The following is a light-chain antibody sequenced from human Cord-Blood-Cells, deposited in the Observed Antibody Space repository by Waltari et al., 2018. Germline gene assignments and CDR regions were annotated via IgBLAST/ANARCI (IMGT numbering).Light chain of an antibody. J-gene: IGKJ2*03. Sequence: EIVLTQSPGTLSWSPGERATLSRRASQSVSSSYLAWYQQKPGQAPRLLIYGASSRATGIPDRFSGSGSGTDFTLTISRLEPEDFAVYYCQQYGSSPRSFGQGTKLEIK. V-gene: IGKV3-20*01. CDR1: QSVSSSY. CDR2: GAS. CDR3: QQYGSSPRS.